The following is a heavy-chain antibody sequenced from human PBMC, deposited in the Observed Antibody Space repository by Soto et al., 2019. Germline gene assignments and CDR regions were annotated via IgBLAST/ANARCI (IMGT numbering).Heavy chain of an antibody. J-gene: IGHJ5*02. V-gene: IGHV4-4*07. CDR3: VRDGTKTLRDRFDP. D-gene: IGHD3-16*01. CDR2: IYATGTT. CDR1: GASISGFY. Sequence: SETLSLTCTVSGASISGFYWSWIRKSAGKGLEWIGRIYATGTTDYNPSLKSRVMMSVDTSKKQFSLRLRSVTAADTAVYYCVRDGTKTLRDRFDPWGQGISVTVSS.